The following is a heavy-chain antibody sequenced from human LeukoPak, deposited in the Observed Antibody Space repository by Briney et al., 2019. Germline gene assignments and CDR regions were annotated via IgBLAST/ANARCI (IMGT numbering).Heavy chain of an antibody. CDR3: AREMEGDYGSGTFFDL. Sequence: GGSLRLFCAASDFVFSDYYMSWVRQAPGKGLEWVSYISSSGNSIYYAGSVKGRFTISRDNAKNSLYLQMNSLRAEDTAVYYCAREMEGDYGSGTFFDLWGQGNMVTVSS. CDR2: ISSSGNSI. V-gene: IGHV3-11*01. D-gene: IGHD3-10*01. CDR1: DFVFSDYY. J-gene: IGHJ4*02.